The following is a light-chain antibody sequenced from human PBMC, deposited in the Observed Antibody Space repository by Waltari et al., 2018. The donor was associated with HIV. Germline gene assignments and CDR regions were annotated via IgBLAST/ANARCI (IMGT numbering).Light chain of an antibody. Sequence: QPVLTQPPSASASLGASVTLTCNLSSIDYNYYKVDWYQQRPGKGPRFVMRVGTGWMGGSKGDDIPYRFSVLGSGLRRFLTVKNIQEEDEGDYHCGADHGSGSDFVYVCGTGTKVTVL. CDR1: SIDYNYYK. CDR3: GADHGSGSDFVYV. V-gene: IGLV9-49*01. J-gene: IGLJ1*01. CDR2: VGTGWMGG.